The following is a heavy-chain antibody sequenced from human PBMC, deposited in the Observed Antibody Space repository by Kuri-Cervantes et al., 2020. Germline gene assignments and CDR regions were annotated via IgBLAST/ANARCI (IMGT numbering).Heavy chain of an antibody. V-gene: IGHV3-21*01. CDR2: ISSSSSYM. CDR1: GFTFSSYS. Sequence: GESLKISCAASGFTFSSYSMNWVRQAPGKGLEWVSSISSSSSYMYYADSVKGRFTISRDNAKNSLYLQMNSLRAEDTAVYYCARQWLVREGDAFDIWGQGTMVTVSS. CDR3: ARQWLVREGDAFDI. J-gene: IGHJ3*02. D-gene: IGHD6-19*01.